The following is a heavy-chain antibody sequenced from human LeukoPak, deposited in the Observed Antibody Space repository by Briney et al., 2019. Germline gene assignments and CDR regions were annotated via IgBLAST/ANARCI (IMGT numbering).Heavy chain of an antibody. CDR3: ARGRLPIAEAVYNWFDP. CDR1: GYTFTSYD. D-gene: IGHD6-13*01. V-gene: IGHV1-8*01. J-gene: IGHJ5*02. Sequence: GASVKVSCKASGYTFTSYDINWVRQATGQGLEWMGWMNPNSGNTGYAQKFQGRVTMTRNTSIGTAYMELSSLRSEDTAVHYCARGRLPIAEAVYNWFDPWGQGTLVTVSS. CDR2: MNPNSGNT.